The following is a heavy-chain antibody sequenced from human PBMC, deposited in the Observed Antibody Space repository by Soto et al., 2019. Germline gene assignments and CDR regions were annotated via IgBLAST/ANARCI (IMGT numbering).Heavy chain of an antibody. D-gene: IGHD2-2*01. V-gene: IGHV5-10-1*01. CDR3: ASLDIVVVPADKRYYYGMDV. CDR1: GYSFTSYW. J-gene: IGHJ6*02. Sequence: LKISCKGSGYSFTSYWISWVRQMPGKGLEWMGRIDPSDSYTNYSPSFQGHVTISADKSISTAYLQWSSLKASDTAMYYCASLDIVVVPADKRYYYGMDVWGQGTTVTVSS. CDR2: IDPSDSYT.